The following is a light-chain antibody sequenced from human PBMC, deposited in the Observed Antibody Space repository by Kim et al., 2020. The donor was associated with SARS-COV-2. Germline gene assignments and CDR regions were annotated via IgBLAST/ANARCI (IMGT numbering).Light chain of an antibody. V-gene: IGLV2-14*01. Sequence: QSALTQPASVSGSPGQSITISCTGTTSDVGGYNRVSWYQQNPGKAPKLMISVVDKRPSGISNRFSGSKSGNTASLTISGLQAEDEADYYCCSYTSSDTWVFGGGTQLTVL. CDR3: CSYTSSDTWV. CDR1: TSDVGGYNR. CDR2: VVD. J-gene: IGLJ3*02.